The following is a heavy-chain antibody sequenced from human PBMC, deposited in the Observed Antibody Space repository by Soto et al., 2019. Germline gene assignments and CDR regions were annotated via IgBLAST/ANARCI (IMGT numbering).Heavy chain of an antibody. Sequence: QVQLVESGGGVVQPGRSLRLSCAASGFTFSNYGMHWVRQAPGKGLEWVAVISYDGSNKYYADSVKGRFSISRDNSKNTLYLQMSSLRAEDTAVYYCARGDWFDPWGQGTLVTVSS. CDR3: ARGDWFDP. CDR1: GFTFSNYG. V-gene: IGHV3-30*03. CDR2: ISYDGSNK. J-gene: IGHJ5*02.